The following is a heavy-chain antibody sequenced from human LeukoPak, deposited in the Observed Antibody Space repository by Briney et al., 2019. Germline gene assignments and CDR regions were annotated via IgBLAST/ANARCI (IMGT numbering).Heavy chain of an antibody. CDR2: ISGSGGST. Sequence: GGSLRLSCAASGFTFSSYAMSWVRQAPGKGLEWVSAISGSGGSTYYADSVKGRFTISRDNSKNTLYLQMNRLRAEDTAVYYCAKDLGTNDYGDYERAFDYWGQGTLVTVSS. CDR1: GFTFSSYA. V-gene: IGHV3-23*01. D-gene: IGHD4-17*01. CDR3: AKDLGTNDYGDYERAFDY. J-gene: IGHJ4*02.